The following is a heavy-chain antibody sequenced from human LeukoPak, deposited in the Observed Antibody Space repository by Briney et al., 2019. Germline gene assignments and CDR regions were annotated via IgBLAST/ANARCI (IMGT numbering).Heavy chain of an antibody. CDR2: ISAYNGNT. D-gene: IGHD2-2*01. CDR1: GYTFTSYG. J-gene: IGHJ4*02. V-gene: IGHV1-18*01. CDR3: ARALGEADIVVVPAADYGY. Sequence: ASVKVSCKASGYTFTSYGISWVRQAPGQGLEWMGWISAYNGNTNYAQKLQGRVTMTTDTSTSTAYMELRSLRSDDTAVYYCARALGEADIVVVPAADYGYWGRGTLVTVSS.